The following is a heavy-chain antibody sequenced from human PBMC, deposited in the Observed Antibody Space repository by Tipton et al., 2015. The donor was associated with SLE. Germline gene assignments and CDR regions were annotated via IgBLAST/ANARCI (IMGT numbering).Heavy chain of an antibody. CDR1: GGSFSGYY. J-gene: IGHJ4*02. V-gene: IGHV4-34*01. D-gene: IGHD3-10*01. CDR3: ARGGYYYGSGSYYTFDY. CDR2: INHSGST. Sequence: LVKPTETLSLTCTVYGGSFSGYYWSWIRQPPGKGLEWIGEINHSGSTNYNPSLKSRVTISVGTSKNQFSLKLSSVTAADTAVYYCARGGYYYGSGSYYTFDYWGQGSLVTVSS.